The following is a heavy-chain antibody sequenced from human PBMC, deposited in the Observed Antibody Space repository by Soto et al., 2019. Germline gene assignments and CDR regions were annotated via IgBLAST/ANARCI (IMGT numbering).Heavy chain of an antibody. V-gene: IGHV1-2*04. J-gene: IGHJ6*03. Sequence: ASVKVSCKASGYTFTGYYMHWVRQAPGQGLEWMGWINPNSGGTNYAQKFQGWVTMTRDTSISTAYMELSRLRSDDTALYYCARGYQLPPWYMDVWGKGTTVTVSS. CDR1: GYTFTGYY. CDR2: INPNSGGT. D-gene: IGHD2-2*01. CDR3: ARGYQLPPWYMDV.